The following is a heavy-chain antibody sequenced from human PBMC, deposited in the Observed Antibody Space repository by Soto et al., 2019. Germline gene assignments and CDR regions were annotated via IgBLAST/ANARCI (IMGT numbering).Heavy chain of an antibody. D-gene: IGHD3-22*01. Sequence: TLSLTCTVSGYSISSGYYWGWIRQPPGKGLEWIGSIYHSGSTYYNPSLKSRVTISVDTSKNQFSLKLSSVTAADTAVYYCARGDSMIVVVFDYWGQGTLVTVSS. V-gene: IGHV4-38-2*02. J-gene: IGHJ4*02. CDR2: IYHSGST. CDR1: GYSISSGYY. CDR3: ARGDSMIVVVFDY.